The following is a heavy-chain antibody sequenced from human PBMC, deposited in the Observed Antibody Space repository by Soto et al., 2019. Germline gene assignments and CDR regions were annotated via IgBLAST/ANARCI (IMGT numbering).Heavy chain of an antibody. CDR3: ARTMYYDKALDY. Sequence: SETLSLTCTVSGGSISSNYYWGWIRQPPGKGLEWIGNIYYSGSTNYNPSLKSRVTISVDTSKNQFSLKLSSVTAADTAVYYCARTMYYDKALDYWGQGTLVTVSS. V-gene: IGHV4-59*01. J-gene: IGHJ4*02. D-gene: IGHD3-22*01. CDR1: GGSISSNYY. CDR2: IYYSGST.